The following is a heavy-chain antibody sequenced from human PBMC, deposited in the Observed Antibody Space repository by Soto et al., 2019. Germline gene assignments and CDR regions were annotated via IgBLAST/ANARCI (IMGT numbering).Heavy chain of an antibody. CDR1: GFTFSNYA. D-gene: IGHD2-15*01. J-gene: IGHJ2*01. CDR2: ISSSSSTI. V-gene: IGHV3-48*01. CDR3: ARGCNGGSCPHWYFDF. Sequence: EVQLVESGGGLVQPGGSLRLSCAASGFTFSNYAMNWVRQAPGKGLEWLSYISSSSSTIYYADSVKGRFTISRDNAKNSLYLQMNSLRAEDTAVYYCARGCNGGSCPHWYFDFWGRGTLGTVSS.